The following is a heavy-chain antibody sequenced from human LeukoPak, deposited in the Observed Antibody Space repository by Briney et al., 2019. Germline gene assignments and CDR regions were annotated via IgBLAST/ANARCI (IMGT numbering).Heavy chain of an antibody. CDR1: GGSISSYY. J-gene: IGHJ3*02. CDR2: IYYSGST. Sequence: PSETLSLTCTVSGGSISSYYWSWIRQPPGKGLEWIGYIYYSGSTNYNPSLKSRVTISVDTSKNQFSLKLSSVTAADTAVYYCARRNPNDAFDIWGQGTMVTVSS. V-gene: IGHV4-59*01. CDR3: ARRNPNDAFDI.